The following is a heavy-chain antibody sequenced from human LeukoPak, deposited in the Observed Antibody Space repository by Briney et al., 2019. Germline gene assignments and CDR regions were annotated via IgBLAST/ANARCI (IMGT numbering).Heavy chain of an antibody. Sequence: SQTLSLTCAISGDSVSSLSAAWNWIRQSPSRGLEWLGRTYYRSMWYNDYNDYDSSVKGRISINPDTSNNHFSLQLNSVTPADTAVYYCARDKRRQRYFDYWGQGTLVTVSS. V-gene: IGHV6-1*01. CDR3: ARDKRRQRYFDY. CDR1: GDSVSSLSAA. CDR2: TYYRSMWYNDYN. D-gene: IGHD6-25*01. J-gene: IGHJ4*02.